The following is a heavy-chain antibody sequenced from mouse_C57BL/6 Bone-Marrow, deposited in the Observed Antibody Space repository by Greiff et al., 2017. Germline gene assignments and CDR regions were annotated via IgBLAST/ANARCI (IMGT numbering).Heavy chain of an antibody. J-gene: IGHJ3*01. CDR3: ARGGELGRWFAY. D-gene: IGHD4-1*01. CDR1: GYTFTSYW. Sequence: VQLQQPGAELVKPGASVKLSCKASGYTFTSYWMHWVKQRPGQGLEWIGIIHPNSGSTNYNEKFKGKATLTVDKSSSTAYMQLRSLTSEDSAVYYCARGGELGRWFAYWGQGTLVTVSA. CDR2: IHPNSGST. V-gene: IGHV1-64*01.